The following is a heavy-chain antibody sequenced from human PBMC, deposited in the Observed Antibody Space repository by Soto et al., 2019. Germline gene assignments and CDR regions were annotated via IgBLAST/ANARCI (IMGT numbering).Heavy chain of an antibody. V-gene: IGHV3-48*02. CDR3: ARDPYYDFWSGNAFDI. CDR2: ISSSSTI. CDR1: GFTFSSSS. D-gene: IGHD3-3*01. Sequence: LRLSCAASGFTFSSSSMNWVRQAPGKGLEWVSYISSSSTIYYADSVKGRFTISRDNAKNSLYLQMNSLRDEDTAVYYCARDPYYDFWSGNAFDIWGQGTMVTVSS. J-gene: IGHJ3*02.